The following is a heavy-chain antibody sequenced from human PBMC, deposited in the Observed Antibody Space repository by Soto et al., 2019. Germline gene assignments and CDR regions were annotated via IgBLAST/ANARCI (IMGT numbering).Heavy chain of an antibody. J-gene: IGHJ4*02. V-gene: IGHV1-69*13. CDR3: ASYSSGGSGFFDY. Sequence: SVKVSCKASGYTFTSYGISWVRQAPGQGLEWMGGIIPIFGTANYAQKFQGRVTITADESTSTAYMELSSLRSEDTAVYYCASYSSGGSGFFDYWGQGTLVTVSS. D-gene: IGHD2-15*01. CDR1: GYTFTSYG. CDR2: IIPIFGTA.